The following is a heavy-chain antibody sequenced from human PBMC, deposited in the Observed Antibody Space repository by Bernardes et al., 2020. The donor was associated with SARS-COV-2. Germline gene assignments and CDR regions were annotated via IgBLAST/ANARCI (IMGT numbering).Heavy chain of an antibody. Sequence: GGSLRLSCSASGFDFSQSAMHWVRQAPGKGLQYISVISSNGALTYYADPVEGRFAISRDNSRNTMYLQMNSLRAEDTAVYYCARSGDDYSDYTSASDFWGQGTMVTVSS. CDR1: GFDFSQSA. J-gene: IGHJ3*01. D-gene: IGHD4-17*01. CDR2: ISSNGALT. CDR3: ARSGDDYSDYTSASDF. V-gene: IGHV3-64*04.